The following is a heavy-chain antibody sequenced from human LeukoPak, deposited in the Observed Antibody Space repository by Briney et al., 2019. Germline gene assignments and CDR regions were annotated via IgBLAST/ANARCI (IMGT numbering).Heavy chain of an antibody. D-gene: IGHD2-15*01. CDR2: ISSSSSYI. J-gene: IGHJ4*02. Sequence: GGSLRLSCAASGFTFSSYSMNWVRQAPGKGLEWVSSISSSSSYIYYADSVKGRFTITRDNAKNSLYLQMNSLRAEDTAVYYCARDLPTGYCSGGSCYPFDYWGQGTLVTVSS. V-gene: IGHV3-21*01. CDR1: GFTFSSYS. CDR3: ARDLPTGYCSGGSCYPFDY.